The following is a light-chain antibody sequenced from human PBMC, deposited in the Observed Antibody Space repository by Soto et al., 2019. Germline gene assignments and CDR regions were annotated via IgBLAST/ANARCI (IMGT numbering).Light chain of an antibody. J-gene: IGLJ3*02. CDR3: QVWDISSGHVV. CDR2: YDR. CDR1: NIGSKG. V-gene: IGLV3-21*01. Sequence: SYELTQPPSVSVAPGKRASVAGGGTNIGSKGVNCNQKKSGQAPVLVMYYDRDRPSGIPERFSGSNSGNTATLTISRVEAGDEADYYCQVWDISSGHVVFGGGTKLTVL.